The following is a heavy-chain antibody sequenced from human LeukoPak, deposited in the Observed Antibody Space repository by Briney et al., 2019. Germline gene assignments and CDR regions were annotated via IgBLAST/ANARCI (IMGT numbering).Heavy chain of an antibody. CDR2: IYYSGST. D-gene: IGHD6-6*01. Sequence: PSETLSLTCTVSGGSISSSSYYWGWIRQPPGKGLEWIGSIYYSGSTYYYPSLKSRVTISVDTSKNQFSLKLSSVTAADAAVHYCARTAKGAARPQFDYWGQGTLVTVSS. J-gene: IGHJ4*02. CDR3: ARTAKGAARPQFDY. CDR1: GGSISSSSYY. V-gene: IGHV4-39*01.